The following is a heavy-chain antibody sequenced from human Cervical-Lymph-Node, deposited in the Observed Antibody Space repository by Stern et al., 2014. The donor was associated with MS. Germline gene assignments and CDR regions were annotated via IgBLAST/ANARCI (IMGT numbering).Heavy chain of an antibody. J-gene: IGHJ4*02. CDR1: GGTFTSSG. Sequence: VQLVQSGAEVKKPGSSVKVSCKTSGGTFTSSGITWVRQASRQGLEVMGWIIPSLGTVNYAQKFQDRITITADYSTNTVDMELTSLRSEDTAVYYCARINRDRSSWYDYWGQGTLVTVSS. D-gene: IGHD6-13*01. V-gene: IGHV1-69*19. CDR3: ARINRDRSSWYDY. CDR2: IIPSLGTV.